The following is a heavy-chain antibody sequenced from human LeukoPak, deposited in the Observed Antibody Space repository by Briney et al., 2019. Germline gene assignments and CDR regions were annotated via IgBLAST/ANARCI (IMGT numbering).Heavy chain of an antibody. CDR1: GFAFDDYA. CDR2: ISWNSNTK. D-gene: IGHD1-1*01. Sequence: GGSLRLSCAASGFAFDDYAMQWVRQAPGKGLEWVSGISWNSNTKGYADSVKGRFTISRDNAKHSLYLQMDSLRPEDTALYYCAKDIVGSAMTGIDYWGQGTLVTVSS. V-gene: IGHV3-9*01. CDR3: AKDIVGSAMTGIDY. J-gene: IGHJ4*02.